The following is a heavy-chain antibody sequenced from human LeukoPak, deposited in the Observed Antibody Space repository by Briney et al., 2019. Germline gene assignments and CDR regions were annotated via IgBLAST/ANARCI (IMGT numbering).Heavy chain of an antibody. CDR1: GFTFSSYA. D-gene: IGHD3-3*01. J-gene: IGHJ6*02. V-gene: IGHV3-23*01. CDR2: ISGSGGST. CDR3: ARVPPYDFWSGNYYGMDV. Sequence: GGSLRLSCAASGFTFSSYAMSWVRQAPGKGLEWVSAISGSGGSTYYADSVKGRFTISRDNSKNTLYLQMNSLRAEDTAVYYCARVPPYDFWSGNYYGMDVWGQGTTVTVSS.